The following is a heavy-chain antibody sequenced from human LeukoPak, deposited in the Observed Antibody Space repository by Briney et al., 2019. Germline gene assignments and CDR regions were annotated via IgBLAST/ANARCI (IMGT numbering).Heavy chain of an antibody. Sequence: ASVKVSCKVSGYTLTELSMHWVRQAPGKGLEWMGGFDPEDGETIYAQKFQGRVTMTEDTSTDTAYMELSSLRSEDTAVYYCARGTRRLRLGELSLMPLDYWGQGTLVTVSS. V-gene: IGHV1-24*01. D-gene: IGHD3-16*02. CDR1: GYTLTELS. CDR2: FDPEDGET. J-gene: IGHJ4*02. CDR3: ARGTRRLRLGELSLMPLDY.